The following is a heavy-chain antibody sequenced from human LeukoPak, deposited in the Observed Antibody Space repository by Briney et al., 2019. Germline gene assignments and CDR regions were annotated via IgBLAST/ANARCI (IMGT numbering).Heavy chain of an antibody. CDR2: IYNDGRT. V-gene: IGHV3-53*01. Sequence: GGSLRLSCAASGFIVNNKYMTWVRQAPGKGLEWVSLIYNDGRTYYADSVKGRCTISRDNSKNTLYLQVNSLRVEDTAVYYCARGLFLSGYLDAFDIWGQGTVVTVSS. D-gene: IGHD3-22*01. CDR1: GFIVNNKY. J-gene: IGHJ3*02. CDR3: ARGLFLSGYLDAFDI.